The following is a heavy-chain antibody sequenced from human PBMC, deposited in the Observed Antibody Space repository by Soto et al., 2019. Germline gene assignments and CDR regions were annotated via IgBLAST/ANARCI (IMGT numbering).Heavy chain of an antibody. CDR3: ASPASYCGGDCSAN. Sequence: SETLSLTCAVYGGSFSGYYWSWIRQPPGKGLEWIGEINHSGSTNYNPSLKSRVTISVDTSKNQFSLKLTSVTAADTAVYYCASPASYCGGDCSANWGQGTLVTVSS. CDR2: INHSGST. D-gene: IGHD2-21*02. CDR1: GGSFSGYY. V-gene: IGHV4-34*01. J-gene: IGHJ4*02.